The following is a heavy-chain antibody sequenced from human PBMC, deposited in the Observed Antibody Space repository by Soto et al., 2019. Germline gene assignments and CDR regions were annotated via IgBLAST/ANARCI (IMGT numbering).Heavy chain of an antibody. CDR1: GGRFSYYT. V-gene: IGHV4-34*01. CDR2: VNHNGGT. D-gene: IGHD5-12*01. Sequence: ASETLSLSFAVKGGRFSYYTWSWIRQSTGKRLEWIGEVNHNGGTVYNPSLKSRVTISIDTSKNEFSLKLSYVTAADTDVYYCTRGVATIRDWGQGSLVTVSS. J-gene: IGHJ4*02. CDR3: TRGVATIRD.